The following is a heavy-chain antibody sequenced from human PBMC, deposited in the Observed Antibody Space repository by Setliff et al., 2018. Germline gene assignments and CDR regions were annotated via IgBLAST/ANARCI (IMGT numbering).Heavy chain of an antibody. D-gene: IGHD3-3*01. CDR3: AISTIFGVVSPTPDAFDV. CDR2: INPNSGGT. J-gene: IGHJ3*01. Sequence: GASVKVSCKASGYTFSGYYMHWVRQAPGQGLEWMGRINPNSGGTNYAQKFQGRVTMTSDSSISTAYMELSRLRSEDTAVYYCAISTIFGVVSPTPDAFDVWGQGTMVTVSS. CDR1: GYTFSGYY. V-gene: IGHV1-2*06.